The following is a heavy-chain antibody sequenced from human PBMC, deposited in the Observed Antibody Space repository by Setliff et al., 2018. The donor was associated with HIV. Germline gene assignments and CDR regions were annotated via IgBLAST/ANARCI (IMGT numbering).Heavy chain of an antibody. V-gene: IGHV4-59*01. J-gene: IGHJ6*03. D-gene: IGHD6-6*01. Sequence: SETLSLTCTVSGGSSSSYYWSWIRQPPGTGLEWIGYIYYSGSTNYNPSLKSRVTISVDTSKNQVSLKLRSVTAADTAVYYCARAYGFSSSSHYYYYYMDVWGKGTTVTVSS. CDR3: ARAYGFSSSSHYYYYYMDV. CDR2: IYYSGST. CDR1: GGSSSSYY.